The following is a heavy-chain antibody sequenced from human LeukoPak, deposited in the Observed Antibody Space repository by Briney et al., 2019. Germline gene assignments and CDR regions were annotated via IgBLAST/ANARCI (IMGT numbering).Heavy chain of an antibody. Sequence: ASETLSLTCTVSGGSISSNNYYWSWIRHPPGQELEWIASINYGGTTYYNPSLKSRVTISVDTSKNQFSLRLSSVTAADTAVYLCARYVVYGSGRYYFDYWGQGSLVTVSS. CDR3: ARYVVYGSGRYYFDY. CDR1: GGSISSNNYY. CDR2: INYGGTT. V-gene: IGHV4-39*01. D-gene: IGHD3-10*01. J-gene: IGHJ4*02.